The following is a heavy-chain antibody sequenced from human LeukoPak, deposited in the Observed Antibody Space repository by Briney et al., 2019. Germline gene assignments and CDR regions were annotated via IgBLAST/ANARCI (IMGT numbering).Heavy chain of an antibody. CDR1: GFTFSSYA. J-gene: IGHJ4*02. V-gene: IGHV3-30-3*01. CDR2: ISYDGSNK. Sequence: PGRSLRLSCAASGFTFSSYAMHWVRQAPGKGLEWVAVISYDGSNKYYADSVKGRFTISRDNSKNTLYLQMNSLRAEDTAVYYCAGDRYYYDSSGYFDYWGQGTLVTVSS. CDR3: AGDRYYYDSSGYFDY. D-gene: IGHD3-22*01.